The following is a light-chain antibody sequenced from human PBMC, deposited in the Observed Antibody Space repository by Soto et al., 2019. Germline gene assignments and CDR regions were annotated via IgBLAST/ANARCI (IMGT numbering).Light chain of an antibody. CDR2: GAS. Sequence: EIVMTQSPATLSVSPGERATLSCRASQSVSSNLAWYQQKPGQALRLLIYGASTRATGMPARFSGSGSGTEFTLTISSLQSEDFAVYYCQQYNNWYTFGQGTKLEIK. J-gene: IGKJ2*01. CDR3: QQYNNWYT. CDR1: QSVSSN. V-gene: IGKV3-15*01.